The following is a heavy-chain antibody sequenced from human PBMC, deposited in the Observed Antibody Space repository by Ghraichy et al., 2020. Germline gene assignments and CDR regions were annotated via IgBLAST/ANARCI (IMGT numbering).Heavy chain of an antibody. CDR1: GFSLSTSGMC. Sequence: SGPTLVKPTQTLTLTCTFSGFSLSTSGMCVSWIRQPPGKALEWLALIDWDDDKYYSTSLKTRLTISKDTSKNQVVLTMTNMDPVDTATYYCARILGGVHTLWTFDYWGQGTLVTVSS. CDR2: IDWDDDK. V-gene: IGHV2-70*01. D-gene: IGHD2-8*02. J-gene: IGHJ4*02. CDR3: ARILGGVHTLWTFDY.